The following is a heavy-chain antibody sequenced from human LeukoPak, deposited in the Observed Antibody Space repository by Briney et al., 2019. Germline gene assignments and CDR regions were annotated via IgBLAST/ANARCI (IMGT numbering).Heavy chain of an antibody. Sequence: GGSLRLSCAASGFTFSSYWMSWVRQAPGKGLEWVANIKQDGSEKYYVDSVKGRFTISRDNAKNSLYLQMNSLRAEDTAVYYCARVYYDSSGYSNFDYWGQGTLVTVSS. V-gene: IGHV3-7*01. D-gene: IGHD3-22*01. CDR2: IKQDGSEK. CDR3: ARVYYDSSGYSNFDY. J-gene: IGHJ4*02. CDR1: GFTFSSYW.